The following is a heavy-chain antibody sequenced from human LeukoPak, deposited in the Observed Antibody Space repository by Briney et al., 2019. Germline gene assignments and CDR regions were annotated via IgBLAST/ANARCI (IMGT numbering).Heavy chain of an antibody. D-gene: IGHD3-16*02. V-gene: IGHV3-30*02. J-gene: IGHJ4*02. CDR3: AKDGEDMITFGGVIVTPLDY. CDR1: GFTFRTYC. Sequence: GGSLRLSCAASGFTFRTYCMSWVRQAPGKGLEWVAFIRYDGSNKYYADSVKGRFTISRDNSKNTLYLQMNSLRAEDTAVYYCAKDGEDMITFGGVIVTPLDYWGQGTLVTVSS. CDR2: IRYDGSNK.